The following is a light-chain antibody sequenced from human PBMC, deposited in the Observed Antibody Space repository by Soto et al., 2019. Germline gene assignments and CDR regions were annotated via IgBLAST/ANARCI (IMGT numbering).Light chain of an antibody. Sequence: DIQMTQSPSSLSASIGDRVSITCRASQSISSHLNWYQQKPGKAPKLLIYAASSLQSGVPARFNASGSGTDLTLSISSLQTEDFSTYYRQQSGNTPITFGQGTRLEIK. J-gene: IGKJ5*01. CDR1: QSISSH. CDR2: AAS. V-gene: IGKV1-39*01. CDR3: QQSGNTPIT.